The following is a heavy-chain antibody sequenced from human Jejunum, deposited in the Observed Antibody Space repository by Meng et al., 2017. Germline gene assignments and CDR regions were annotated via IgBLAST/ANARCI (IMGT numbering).Heavy chain of an antibody. Sequence: GESLKISCAASGFTFTNYNMHWVRQAPGKGLEWVAVIWYHGNNEYYADSVKGRFTISRHNSENTVYLHLSSLRDEDTAVYYCARELTGLLDHWGQGTLVTVSS. CDR1: GFTFTNYN. CDR3: ARELTGLLDH. V-gene: IGHV3-33*01. J-gene: IGHJ4*02. D-gene: IGHD3-9*01. CDR2: IWYHGNNE.